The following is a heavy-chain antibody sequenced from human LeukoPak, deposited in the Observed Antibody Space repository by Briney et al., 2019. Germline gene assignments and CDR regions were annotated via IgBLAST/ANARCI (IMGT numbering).Heavy chain of an antibody. CDR3: AGGSPYDYIWGSYRPHFFDY. D-gene: IGHD3-16*02. J-gene: IGHJ4*02. CDR2: IYYSGST. CDR1: GGSISSGGYY. V-gene: IGHV4-31*03. Sequence: PSEALSLTCTVSGGSISSGGYYWSWIRQHPGKGLEWIGYIYYSGSTYYNPSLKSRVTISVDTSKNQFSLKLNSVTAADTAVYYCAGGSPYDYIWGSYRPHFFDYWGQGTLVTVSS.